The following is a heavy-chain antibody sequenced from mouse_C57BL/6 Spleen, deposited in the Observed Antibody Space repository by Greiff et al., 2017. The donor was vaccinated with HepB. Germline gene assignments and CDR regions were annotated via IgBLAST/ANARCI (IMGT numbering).Heavy chain of an antibody. CDR2: ISDGGSYT. CDR3: AREGVTTEFAY. D-gene: IGHD2-1*01. J-gene: IGHJ3*01. Sequence: EVHLVESGGGLVKPGGSLKLSCAASGFTFSSYAMSWVRQTPEKRLEWVATISDGGSYTYYPDNVKGRFTISRDNAKNNLYLQMSHLKSEDTAMYYCAREGVTTEFAYWGQGTLVTVSA. V-gene: IGHV5-4*01. CDR1: GFTFSSYA.